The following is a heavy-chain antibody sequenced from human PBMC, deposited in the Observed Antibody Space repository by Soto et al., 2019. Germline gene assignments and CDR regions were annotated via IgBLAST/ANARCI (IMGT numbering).Heavy chain of an antibody. CDR1: GGSITSGRYY. Sequence: QVQLQESGPGLVKPSQILPLTCTVSGGSITSGRYYWSWIRQHPGKGLEWIGYIYCSGGTYYNPSLTSRVTMAVDTSKNQCSLKLSSVTAADTAVYYCSRAGYRSNWSPFDYWGQGTLVTVSS. CDR2: IYCSGGT. J-gene: IGHJ4*02. CDR3: SRAGYRSNWSPFDY. D-gene: IGHD6-13*01. V-gene: IGHV4-31*03.